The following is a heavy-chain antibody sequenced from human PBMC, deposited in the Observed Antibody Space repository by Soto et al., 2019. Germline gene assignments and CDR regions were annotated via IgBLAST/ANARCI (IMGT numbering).Heavy chain of an antibody. CDR2: ISGHSGDT. CDR1: GYPFSSYG. Sequence: QLLQSGGEVKEPGAPVKVSCRASGYPFSSYGLSWVRQAPGQGLEWVGWISGHSGDTNYAQKFQGRVTMTTDTSTSTGYLELRSLRSDDTAVYYCARVYSSNYYHSYFDHWGQGTLVTVSS. CDR3: ARVYSSNYYHSYFDH. J-gene: IGHJ4*02. D-gene: IGHD6-13*01. V-gene: IGHV1-18*01.